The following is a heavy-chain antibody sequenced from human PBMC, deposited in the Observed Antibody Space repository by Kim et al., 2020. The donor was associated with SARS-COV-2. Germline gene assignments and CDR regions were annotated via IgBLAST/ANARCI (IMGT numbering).Heavy chain of an antibody. CDR1: GDTVSSNSAA. V-gene: IGHV6-1*01. Sequence: TLSLTCAISGDTVSSNSAAWTWIRQSPSRGLEWLGRTYYRSRWYYEYAPTVKGRITISPDTTKNQFSLHLNSVTPEDTAIYYCVSYHFDYWGQGTLVT. CDR2: TYYRSRWYY. CDR3: VSYHFDY. J-gene: IGHJ4*02.